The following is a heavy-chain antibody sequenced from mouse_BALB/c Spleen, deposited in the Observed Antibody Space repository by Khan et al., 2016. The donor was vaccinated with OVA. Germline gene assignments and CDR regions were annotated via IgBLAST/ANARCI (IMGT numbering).Heavy chain of an antibody. D-gene: IGHD2-2*01. V-gene: IGHV5-17*02. J-gene: IGHJ4*01. Sequence: EVELVESGGGLVQPGGSRKLSCVASGFTFSNFGMHWVRQAPEKGLEWVAYISSDGSTIYYADTARGRFSISRDNPKITLFLQMTSLRAEDTAMYYGVRSGDHGLDYWGPGTSVTVSS. CDR1: GFTFSNFG. CDR3: VRSGDHGLDY. CDR2: ISSDGSTI.